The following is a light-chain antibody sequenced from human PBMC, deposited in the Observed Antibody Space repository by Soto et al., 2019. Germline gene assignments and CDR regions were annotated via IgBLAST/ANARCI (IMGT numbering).Light chain of an antibody. Sequence: QSVLTQPHSASGTPGQRVTISCSGSSSNIGTSSVHWFQQLPGTAPKLLISTTNHRPSGVPERFSGSKSGTSASLAISGLQSEDEADYYCAAWDDSLNGRVFGTGTKVTVL. CDR2: TTN. CDR3: AAWDDSLNGRV. J-gene: IGLJ1*01. CDR1: SSNIGTSS. V-gene: IGLV1-44*01.